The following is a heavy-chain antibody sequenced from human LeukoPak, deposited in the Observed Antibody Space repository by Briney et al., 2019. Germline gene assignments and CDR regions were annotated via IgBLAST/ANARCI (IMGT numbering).Heavy chain of an antibody. CDR2: IAADGGVK. CDR1: GITFRSHG. D-gene: IGHD3-3*01. Sequence: QPGRSLELSCVASGITFRSHGMDWVRQAPGKGLEWVAVIAADGGVKQYADSVKGRFTVSRDNSKSTLYLQMNSLSVEDTAIYYCACEATSGEWYFDHWGQGTPVTVSS. J-gene: IGHJ4*02. V-gene: IGHV3-30*03. CDR3: ACEATSGEWYFDH.